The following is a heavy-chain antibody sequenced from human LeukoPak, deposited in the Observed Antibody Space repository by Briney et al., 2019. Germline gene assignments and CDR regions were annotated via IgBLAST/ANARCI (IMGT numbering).Heavy chain of an antibody. CDR1: GYTFTSYG. CDR2: ISAYNGNT. Sequence: ASVKLSCKASGYTFTSYGISWVRQAPGQGLEWMGWISAYNGNTNYAQKLQGRVTMTTDTSTSTAYMELEGLRSVDTDVYYCARESLLRGYDLWSGFDTLMFDFWGQGTLVTVSS. D-gene: IGHD3-3*01. V-gene: IGHV1-18*01. CDR3: ARESLLRGYDLWSGFDTLMFDF. J-gene: IGHJ4*02.